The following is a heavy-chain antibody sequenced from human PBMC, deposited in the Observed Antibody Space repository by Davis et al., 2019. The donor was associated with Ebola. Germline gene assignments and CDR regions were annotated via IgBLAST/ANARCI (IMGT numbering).Heavy chain of an antibody. V-gene: IGHV3-23*01. CDR2: ICGGGGTT. CDR1: GFIFSNYA. Sequence: GGSLRLSCAASGFIFSNYAMSWVRQAPGKRLEWVSAICGGGGTTYYAGSVRGRFTISRDDSKNTLYLQMNSLRAEDTALYYCAKGYAVSGNCYSSAEAWGQGTLVTVSS. J-gene: IGHJ5*02. CDR3: AKGYAVSGNCYSSAEA. D-gene: IGHD2-21*01.